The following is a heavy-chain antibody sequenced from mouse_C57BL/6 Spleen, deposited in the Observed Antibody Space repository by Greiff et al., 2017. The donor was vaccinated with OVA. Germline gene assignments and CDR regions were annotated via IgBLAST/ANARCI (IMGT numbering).Heavy chain of an antibody. CDR3: AREGIITTVVAFDY. CDR1: GYAFSSYW. J-gene: IGHJ2*01. CDR2: IYPGDGDT. Sequence: VKLVESGAELVKPGASVKISCKASGYAFSSYWMNWVKQRPGKGLEWIGQIYPGDGDTNYNGKFKGKATLTADKSSSTAYMQLSSLTSEDSAVYFCAREGIITTVVAFDYWGQGTTLTVSS. V-gene: IGHV1-80*01. D-gene: IGHD1-1*01.